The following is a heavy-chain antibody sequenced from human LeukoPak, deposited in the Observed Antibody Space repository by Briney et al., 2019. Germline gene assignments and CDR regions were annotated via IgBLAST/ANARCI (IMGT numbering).Heavy chain of an antibody. CDR2: IYYSGST. Sequence: SETLSLTCTVSGGSISSYYWSWIRQPPGKGLEWIGYIYYSGSTNYNPSLRSRVTISVDTSKNQFSLKLSSVTAADTAVYYCTKERGIVLGYYYYYTDVWGKGTTVTVSS. CDR3: TKERGIVLGYYYYYTDV. D-gene: IGHD2-2*01. V-gene: IGHV4-59*12. J-gene: IGHJ6*03. CDR1: GGSISSYY.